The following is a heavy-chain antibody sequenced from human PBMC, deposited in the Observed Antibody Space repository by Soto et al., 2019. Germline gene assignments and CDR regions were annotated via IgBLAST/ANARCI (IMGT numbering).Heavy chain of an antibody. J-gene: IGHJ4*02. Sequence: EVQLLESGGGLVQPGGSLRLSCAASGFTFSSYAMSWVRQAPGKGLEWVSTISGSGTGTYYAYSVTGRFTISRDNSKNTLYLQMNSLRAEDTAVYYCAKRGRGAVAFDYWGQGTLFTVSS. CDR3: AKRGRGAVAFDY. CDR2: ISGSGTGT. D-gene: IGHD6-19*01. CDR1: GFTFSSYA. V-gene: IGHV3-23*01.